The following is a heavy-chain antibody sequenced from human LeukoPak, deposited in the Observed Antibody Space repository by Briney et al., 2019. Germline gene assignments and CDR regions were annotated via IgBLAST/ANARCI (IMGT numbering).Heavy chain of an antibody. CDR2: INQDGGEK. D-gene: IGHD2-15*01. CDR3: ASIVVVIGARSFDY. CDR1: GFTFSSYW. J-gene: IGHJ4*02. V-gene: IGHV3-7*01. Sequence: GGSLRLSCAASGFTFSSYWMSWVRQAPGKGLEWVANINQDGGEKCYVDSVKGRFTISRDNAKNSLYLQMNSLRAEDTAVYYCASIVVVIGARSFDYWGQGSLVSVSS.